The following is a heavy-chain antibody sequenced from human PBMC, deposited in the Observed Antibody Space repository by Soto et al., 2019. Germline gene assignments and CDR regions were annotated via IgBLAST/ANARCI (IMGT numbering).Heavy chain of an antibody. J-gene: IGHJ6*02. CDR1: GGSFSGYY. D-gene: IGHD2-2*01. CDR3: ARVHIVVVPAAIRLGYYYGMDV. V-gene: IGHV4-34*01. CDR2: INHSGST. Sequence: SETLSLTCAVYGGSFSGYYWSWIRQPPGKGLEWIGEINHSGSTNYNPSLKSRVTISVDTSKNQFSLKLSSVTAADTAVYYCARVHIVVVPAAIRLGYYYGMDVWGQGTTVTVSS.